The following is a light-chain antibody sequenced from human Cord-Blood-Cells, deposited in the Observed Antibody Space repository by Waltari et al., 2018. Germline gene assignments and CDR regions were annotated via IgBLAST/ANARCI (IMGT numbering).Light chain of an antibody. CDR2: EVS. J-gene: IGKJ5*01. Sequence: DIVMTQTLLSLSVTPGQPASISCTSSQSLLHSDGKTYLYWYLPKPSQPPQLLIYEVSNRLSGVPDRFSGRGSGTDCTLKSSRVESEDVGVYYCMQSIQLPITFGQGGRLEIK. CDR1: QSLLHSDGKTY. V-gene: IGKV2D-29*01. CDR3: MQSIQLPIT.